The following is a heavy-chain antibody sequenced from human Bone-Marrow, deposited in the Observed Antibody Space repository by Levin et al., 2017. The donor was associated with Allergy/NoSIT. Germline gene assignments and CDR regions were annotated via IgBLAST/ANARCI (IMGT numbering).Heavy chain of an antibody. CDR3: AKEEYSDSRGYYSDY. D-gene: IGHD3-22*01. CDR2: ITAGGGSP. Sequence: PGGSLRLSCAASGFTFSSYGMSWVRQAPGKGLEWVSGITAGGGSPYYPDAVRGRFTISRDNSKNTLYLQVNRLRDEDTAIYYCAKEEYSDSRGYYSDYWGQGTLVTVSS. V-gene: IGHV3-23*01. J-gene: IGHJ4*02. CDR1: GFTFSSYG.